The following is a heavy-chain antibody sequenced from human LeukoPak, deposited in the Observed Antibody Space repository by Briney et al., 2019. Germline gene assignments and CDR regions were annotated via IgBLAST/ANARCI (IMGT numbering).Heavy chain of an antibody. CDR1: GFTFSSYS. CDR2: ITSSSSTI. V-gene: IGHV3-48*01. D-gene: IGHD3-16*01. J-gene: IGHJ5*02. Sequence: PGGSLRLSXAASGFTFSSYSMHWVRQAPGKGLEWVSYITSSSSTIYYADSVKGRFTISRDNAKNSLYLQMNSLRAEDTAVYYCARDRGYWFDPWGQGTLVTVSS. CDR3: ARDRGYWFDP.